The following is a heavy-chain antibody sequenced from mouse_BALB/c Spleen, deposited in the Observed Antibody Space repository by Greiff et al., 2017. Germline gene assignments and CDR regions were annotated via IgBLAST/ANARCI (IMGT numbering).Heavy chain of an antibody. CDR3: ARSYRYDDYAMDY. CDR1: GYTFTSYV. CDR2: INPYNDGT. V-gene: IGHV1-14*01. D-gene: IGHD2-14*01. Sequence: EVQGVESGPELVKPGASVKMSCKASGYTFTSYVMHWVKQKPGQGLEWIGYINPYNDGTKYNEKFKGKATLTSDKSSSTAYMELSSLTSEDSAVYYCARSYRYDDYAMDYWGQGTSVTVSS. J-gene: IGHJ4*01.